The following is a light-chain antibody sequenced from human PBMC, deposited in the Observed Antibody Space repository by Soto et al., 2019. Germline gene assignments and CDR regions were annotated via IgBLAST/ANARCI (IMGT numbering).Light chain of an antibody. CDR1: QGIRSY. V-gene: IGKV1-8*01. CDR2: AAS. J-gene: IGKJ3*01. Sequence: AIRMTQSPSSFSASTGDRVTITCRASQGIRSYLAWYQQKPGKAPKLLIYAASTLQSGVPSRFSGSGSGTEFTLTISCLQSEDFATYYCQQYYSYPVTFGPGTKVDIK. CDR3: QQYYSYPVT.